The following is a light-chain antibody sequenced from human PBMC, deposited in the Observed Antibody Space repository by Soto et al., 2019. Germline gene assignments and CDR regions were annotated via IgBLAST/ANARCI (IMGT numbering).Light chain of an antibody. CDR3: AAWDDSLNGSYV. V-gene: IGLV1-44*01. Sequence: QSALTQTPSASGTPGQRVTISCSGSSSNIGSNTVNWYQQLPGTAPKLLIYSNNQRPSGVPDRFSGSKSGTSASLAISGLQSEDEADYYCAAWDDSLNGSYVFGTGTKLTVL. CDR2: SNN. CDR1: SSNIGSNT. J-gene: IGLJ1*01.